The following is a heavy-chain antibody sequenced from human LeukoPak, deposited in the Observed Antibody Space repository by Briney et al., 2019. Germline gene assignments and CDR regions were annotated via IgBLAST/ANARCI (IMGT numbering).Heavy chain of an antibody. CDR2: IWYDGSNK. Sequence: GGSPRLSCVASGFTFRNYGMHWVSQAPGKGLEWVAVIWYDGSNKYYADSVKGRFTISRDNSMNTLYLQMNSLRAEDTALYYCARDPGDPYYFDYWGQGTLVTVSS. CDR3: ARDPGDPYYFDY. J-gene: IGHJ4*02. V-gene: IGHV3-33*01. CDR1: GFTFRNYG. D-gene: IGHD7-27*01.